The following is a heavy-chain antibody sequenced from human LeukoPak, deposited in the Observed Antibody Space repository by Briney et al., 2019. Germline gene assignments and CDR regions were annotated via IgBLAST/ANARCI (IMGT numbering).Heavy chain of an antibody. CDR3: ARGGVLLWFGELPYYYYMDV. CDR1: GYTFTSYA. Sequence: ASVKVSCKASGYTFTSYAMNWVRQAPGQGLEWMGWINTNTGNPTYAQGFTGRFVFSLDTSVSTAYLQISSLKAEDTAMYYCARGGVLLWFGELPYYYYMDVWGKGTTVTVSS. J-gene: IGHJ6*03. CDR2: INTNTGNP. D-gene: IGHD3-10*01. V-gene: IGHV7-4-1*02.